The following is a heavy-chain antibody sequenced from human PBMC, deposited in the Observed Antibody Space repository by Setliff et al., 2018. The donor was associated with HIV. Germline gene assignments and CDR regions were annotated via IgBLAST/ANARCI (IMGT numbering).Heavy chain of an antibody. Sequence: ASVKVSCKASGYTFINYDIYWVRQAPGQGLEWMGWISAYNGNKNYAQKLQGRVTMTTDTSTSTAYMELRSLSSDDTAVYYCARGGVTITYYFDYWGQGTLVTVSS. CDR1: GYTFINYD. J-gene: IGHJ4*02. CDR3: ARGGVTITYYFDY. V-gene: IGHV1-18*01. D-gene: IGHD3-10*01. CDR2: ISAYNGNK.